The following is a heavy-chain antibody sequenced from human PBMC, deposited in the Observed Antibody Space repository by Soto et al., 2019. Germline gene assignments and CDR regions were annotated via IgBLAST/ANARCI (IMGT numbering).Heavy chain of an antibody. CDR3: ARDQSGSGSYPTLNFDY. CDR1: GYTFTSYG. J-gene: IGHJ4*02. CDR2: ISAYNGNT. V-gene: IGHV1-18*01. Sequence: ASVKVSCKASGYTFTSYGISWVRQAPGQGLEWMGWISAYNGNTNYAQKLQGRVTMTRDTSISTAYMELSRLRSDDTAVYYCARDQSGSGSYPTLNFDYWGQGTLVPVSS. D-gene: IGHD3-10*01.